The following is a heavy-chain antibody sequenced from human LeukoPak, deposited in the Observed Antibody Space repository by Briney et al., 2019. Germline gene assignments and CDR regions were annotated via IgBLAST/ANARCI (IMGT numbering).Heavy chain of an antibody. CDR1: GGSISSHY. D-gene: IGHD3-9*01. CDR2: IYYSGST. V-gene: IGHV4-59*11. Sequence: PSETLSLTCTVSGGSISSHYWSWIRQPPGKGLEWIGYIYYSGSTNYNPSLKSRVTISVDTSKNQFSLKLSSVTAADTAVYYCARDSGYYDILTGYHNWFDPWGQGTLVTVSS. CDR3: ARDSGYYDILTGYHNWFDP. J-gene: IGHJ5*02.